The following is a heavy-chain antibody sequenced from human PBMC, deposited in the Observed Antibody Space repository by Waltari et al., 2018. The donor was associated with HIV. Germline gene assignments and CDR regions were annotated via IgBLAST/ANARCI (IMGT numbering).Heavy chain of an antibody. J-gene: IGHJ3*02. Sequence: QVQLLKSGAAVKKPGASVKVSCKASGSTFTAYYIHWVRQAPGQGLEWMGWVYPNTGDTNYAQKFQGRVTMARDASIRTVSMELSRLRSDDTAVYYCVRQMTFYDAFDIWGQGTLVTVSA. CDR3: VRQMTFYDAFDI. CDR1: GSTFTAYY. V-gene: IGHV1-2*02. CDR2: VYPNTGDT.